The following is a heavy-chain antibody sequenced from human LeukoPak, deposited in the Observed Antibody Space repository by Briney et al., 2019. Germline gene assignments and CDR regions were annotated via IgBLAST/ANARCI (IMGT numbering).Heavy chain of an antibody. CDR3: AKDGYCSGGSCYLWYFDY. D-gene: IGHD2-15*01. J-gene: IGHJ4*02. Sequence: GGSLRLSCAASGFSFSIYAMSWVRQAPGKGLEWVSALTDDGRSTYYADSVKGRFTISRDNSKNTLYLQMNSLRAEDTAVYYCAKDGYCSGGSCYLWYFDYWGQGTLVTVSS. V-gene: IGHV3-23*01. CDR1: GFSFSIYA. CDR2: LTDDGRST.